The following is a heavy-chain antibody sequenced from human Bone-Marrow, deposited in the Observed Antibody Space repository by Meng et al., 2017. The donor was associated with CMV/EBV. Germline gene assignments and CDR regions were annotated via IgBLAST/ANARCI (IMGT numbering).Heavy chain of an antibody. CDR1: GFTFSNAW. D-gene: IGHD3-3*01. Sequence: GGSLRLSCAASGFTFSNAWMSWVRQAPGKGLEWVSYISSSGSTIYYADSVKGRFTISRDNAKNSLYLQMNSLRAEDTAVYYCARDNTYITICGVVSSFDPWGQGTLVTVSS. CDR2: ISSSGSTI. CDR3: ARDNTYITICGVVSSFDP. J-gene: IGHJ5*02. V-gene: IGHV3-11*04.